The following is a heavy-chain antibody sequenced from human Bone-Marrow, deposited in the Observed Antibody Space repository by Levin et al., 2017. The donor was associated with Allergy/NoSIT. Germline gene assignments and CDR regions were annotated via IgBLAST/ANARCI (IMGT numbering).Heavy chain of an antibody. D-gene: IGHD6-25*01. Sequence: GGSLRLSCIASGFNVSNYAMSWVRQVPGKGLEWVSLVSGGGRTTYYADSVKGRFTISRDNSKDTLFLQMSSLRAEDTAVYYCAKDSFTSGPALRYFELGGRGTLVTVSS. CDR3: AKDSFTSGPALRYFEL. J-gene: IGHJ2*01. CDR1: GFNVSNYA. CDR2: VSGGGRTT. V-gene: IGHV3-23*01.